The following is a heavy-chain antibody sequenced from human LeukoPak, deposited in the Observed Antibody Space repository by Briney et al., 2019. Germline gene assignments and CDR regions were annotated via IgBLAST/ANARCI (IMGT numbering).Heavy chain of an antibody. V-gene: IGHV1-2*02. Sequence: ASVKVSCKASGYSFTRYYIHWVRQAPGQGLEWMGWINPNTGGGTVYAQRFPGRVSMTGDTSISTAYLELSSLTSDDTLAYFSARDHRGDSSGYFARGAYFQHWGQGTLVTVSS. D-gene: IGHD3-22*01. CDR1: GYSFTRYY. J-gene: IGHJ1*01. CDR3: ARDHRGDSSGYFARGAYFQH. CDR2: INPNTGGGT.